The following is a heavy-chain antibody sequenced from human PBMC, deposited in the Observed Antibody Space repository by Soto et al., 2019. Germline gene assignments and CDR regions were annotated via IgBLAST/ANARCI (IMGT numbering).Heavy chain of an antibody. J-gene: IGHJ4*02. V-gene: IGHV4-30-4*01. Sequence: QVQLQESGPGLVKPSQTLSLTCTVSGGSISSGDYYWSWIRQPPGKGLEWIGYIYYSGNTYYNPSLKXRXTXSXXTSKNQFSLKLSSVTAADTAVYYCARERADGGKIYWGQGTLVTVSS. D-gene: IGHD2-15*01. CDR2: IYYSGNT. CDR3: ARERADGGKIY. CDR1: GGSISSGDYY.